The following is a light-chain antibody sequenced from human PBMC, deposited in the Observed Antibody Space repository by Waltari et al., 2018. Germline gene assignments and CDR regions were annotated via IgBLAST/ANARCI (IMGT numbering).Light chain of an antibody. V-gene: IGLV2-11*01. CDR1: GSDVGDFNS. CDR2: DVF. Sequence: QSALTQPRSVSGSPGQSVTISCAGAGSDVGDFNSVSWYQQHPGQAPKLIIFDVFKRPSRVPDRFSGSKSGTSASLTVSGLQAEDDADYYCCSYAGIWVFGGGTKLTVL. J-gene: IGLJ3*02. CDR3: CSYAGIWV.